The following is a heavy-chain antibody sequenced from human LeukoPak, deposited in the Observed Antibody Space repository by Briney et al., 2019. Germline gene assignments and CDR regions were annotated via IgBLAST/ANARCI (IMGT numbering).Heavy chain of an antibody. CDR2: IDQDGSEK. Sequence: GGSLRLSCAASGFTFTSYWMSWVRQAPGKGLEWVANIDQDGSEKNYVDSVKGRFTISRDNAKNSLYLQLNSLRAEDTAVYYCARDQVGISDYWGQGTLVTVSS. V-gene: IGHV3-7*01. CDR1: GFTFTSYW. CDR3: ARDQVGISDY. D-gene: IGHD1-26*01. J-gene: IGHJ4*02.